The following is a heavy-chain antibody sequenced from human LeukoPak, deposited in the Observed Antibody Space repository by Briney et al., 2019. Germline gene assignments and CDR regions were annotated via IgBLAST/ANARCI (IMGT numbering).Heavy chain of an antibody. CDR2: INHSGST. J-gene: IGHJ4*02. D-gene: IGHD2-21*02. CDR1: GGSFSGYY. Sequence: KPSETLSLTCAVYGGSFSGYYWSWIRQPPGKGLEWIGEINHSGSTNYNPSLKSRVTISVDTSKNQFSLKLSSVTAADTAVYYCAREGLTAIDYWGQGTLVTVSS. V-gene: IGHV4-34*01. CDR3: AREGLTAIDY.